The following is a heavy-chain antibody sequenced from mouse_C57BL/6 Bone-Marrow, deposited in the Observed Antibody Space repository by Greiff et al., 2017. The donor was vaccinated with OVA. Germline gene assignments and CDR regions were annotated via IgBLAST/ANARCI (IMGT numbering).Heavy chain of an antibody. J-gene: IGHJ3*01. CDR1: EYEFPSHD. CDR3: ARLDYYDYDVGFAY. CDR2: INSDGGST. D-gene: IGHD2-4*01. Sequence: EVKLVESGGGLVQPGESLKLSCESNEYEFPSHDMSWVRKTPEKRLELVAAINSDGGSTYYPDTMERRFIISRDNTKKTLYLQMSSLRSEDTALYYCARLDYYDYDVGFAYWGQGTLVTVSA. V-gene: IGHV5-2*01.